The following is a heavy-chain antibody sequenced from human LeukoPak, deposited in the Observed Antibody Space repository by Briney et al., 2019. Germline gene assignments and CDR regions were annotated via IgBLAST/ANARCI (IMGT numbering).Heavy chain of an antibody. D-gene: IGHD5-18*01. V-gene: IGHV1-46*01. CDR1: GYTFTSYY. CDR3: ARRGSQLNFDY. Sequence: ASVKVSCKAYGYTFTSYYMHWVRQAPGQGLEWMGIINPNGGNTSYAQKFQGRVTMTRDTSTSTVYMDLSSLRSEDTAVYYCARRGSQLNFDYWGQGTLVIVSS. J-gene: IGHJ4*02. CDR2: INPNGGNT.